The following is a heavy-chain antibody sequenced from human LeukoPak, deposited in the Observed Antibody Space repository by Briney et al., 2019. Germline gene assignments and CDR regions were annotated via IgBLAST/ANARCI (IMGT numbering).Heavy chain of an antibody. J-gene: IGHJ4*02. D-gene: IGHD3-10*01. CDR2: IYYSGST. CDR3: ARDRGRMVRGVIDY. Sequence: SQTLSLTCTVSGVSISSGGYYWSWIRQHPGKGLGWIGYIYYSGSTYYNPSLKSRVTISVDTSKNQFSLKLSSVTAADTAVYYCARDRGRMVRGVIDYWGQGTLVTVSS. V-gene: IGHV4-31*03. CDR1: GVSISSGGYY.